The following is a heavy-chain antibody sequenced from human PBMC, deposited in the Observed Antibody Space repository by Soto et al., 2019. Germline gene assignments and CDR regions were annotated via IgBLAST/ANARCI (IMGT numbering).Heavy chain of an antibody. Sequence: EVQLVESGGGLVQPGGSLRLSCAASGFTFSDHYMDWVRQAPGKGLEWVGRSRNKANSYTTEYDASVKCRFTISRDDSKNSLYLQMNSLKTEDTAVYYCARVETSVTYGLDYWGQGTLVTVSS. V-gene: IGHV3-72*01. J-gene: IGHJ4*02. CDR2: SRNKANSYTT. D-gene: IGHD4-17*01. CDR1: GFTFSDHY. CDR3: ARVETSVTYGLDY.